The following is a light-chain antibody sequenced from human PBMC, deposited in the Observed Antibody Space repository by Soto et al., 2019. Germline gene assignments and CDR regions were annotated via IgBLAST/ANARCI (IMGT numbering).Light chain of an antibody. V-gene: IGKV1-5*03. J-gene: IGKJ1*01. CDR1: QSVSIW. CDR2: KTS. Sequence: DIQMTQSTYTLSASLGDRVTINCRASQSVSIWLAWYQQKPGKAPKLLIYKTSSLESGVPSRFSGSGSGTEFTLTISSLQPDDFATYYCQQYNSWPLTFGLGTKVEIK. CDR3: QQYNSWPLT.